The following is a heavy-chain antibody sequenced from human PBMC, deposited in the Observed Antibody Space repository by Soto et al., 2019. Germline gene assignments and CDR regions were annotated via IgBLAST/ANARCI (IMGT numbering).Heavy chain of an antibody. CDR3: ARANRSGYYTPFDY. CDR1: GGSIISGY. CDR2: ISHSGNT. V-gene: IGHV4-59*01. J-gene: IGHJ4*02. Sequence: DTLSLTCTVSGGSIISGYWSWIRQPPGKGLEWIGYISHSGNTNYNPSVKSRVTLSVDTPKNQFSLRLSSVTTADTAVYYCARANRSGYYTPFDYWGQGTLVTVSS. D-gene: IGHD3-3*01.